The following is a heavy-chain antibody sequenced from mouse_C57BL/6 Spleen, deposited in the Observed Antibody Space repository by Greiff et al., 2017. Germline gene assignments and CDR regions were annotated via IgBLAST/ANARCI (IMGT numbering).Heavy chain of an antibody. CDR2: IWRGGST. CDR3: AKNSAVSYWYFDV. CDR1: GFSLTSYG. V-gene: IGHV2-5*01. J-gene: IGHJ1*03. D-gene: IGHD6-1*01. Sequence: QVQLQQSGPGLVQPSQSLSITCTVSGFSLTSYGVHWVRQSPGKGLEWLGVIWRGGSTDYNAAFMSRLSITKDNSKSQVFFKMNSLQADDTAIYYCAKNSAVSYWYFDVWGTGTTVTVSS.